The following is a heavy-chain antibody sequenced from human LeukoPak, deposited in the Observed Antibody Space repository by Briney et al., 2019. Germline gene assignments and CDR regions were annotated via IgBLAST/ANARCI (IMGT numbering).Heavy chain of an antibody. CDR1: GASVTSRSYY. CDR3: ARLYSSSLGRVFDY. J-gene: IGHJ4*02. D-gene: IGHD4-11*01. V-gene: IGHV4-61*01. Sequence: SETLSLTCSVSGASVTSRSYYWGWIRQPPGKGLEWIGYIYNSGSTNYNPSLKSRVTISVDTSKNQFSLKLSSVTAADTAVYYCARLYSSSLGRVFDYWGQGTLVTVSS. CDR2: IYNSGST.